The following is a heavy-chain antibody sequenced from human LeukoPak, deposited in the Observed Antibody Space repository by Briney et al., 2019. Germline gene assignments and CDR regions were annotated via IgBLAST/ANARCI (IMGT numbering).Heavy chain of an antibody. J-gene: IGHJ4*02. D-gene: IGHD1-26*01. CDR1: GFTFSSYW. CDR2: MNIDGSEK. CDR3: ARDPVEWELLLDY. V-gene: IGHV3-7*01. Sequence: GSLRLSCAASGFTFSSYWMGWVRQAPGKRLEWVANMNIDGSEKYYADSVKGRFTISRDNARNSVYLQVNSLRVEDTAVYYCARDPVEWELLLDYWGQGTLVTVSS.